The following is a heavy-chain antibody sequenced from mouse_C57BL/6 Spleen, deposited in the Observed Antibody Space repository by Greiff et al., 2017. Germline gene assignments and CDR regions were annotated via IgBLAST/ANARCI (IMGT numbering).Heavy chain of an antibody. V-gene: IGHV1-52*01. D-gene: IGHD2-5*01. CDR3: ARSYSNYGDYYAMDY. Sequence: QVQLKQPGAELVRPGSSVKLSCKASGYTFTSYWMHWVKQRPIQGLEWIGNIDPSDSETHYNQKFKDKATLTVDKSSSTAYMQLSSLTSEDSAVYYCARSYSNYGDYYAMDYWGQGTSVTVSS. CDR2: IDPSDSET. CDR1: GYTFTSYW. J-gene: IGHJ4*01.